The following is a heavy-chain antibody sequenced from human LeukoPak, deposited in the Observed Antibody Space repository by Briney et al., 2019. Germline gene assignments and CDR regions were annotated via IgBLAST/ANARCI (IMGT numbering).Heavy chain of an antibody. J-gene: IGHJ6*02. CDR3: ARDPATYYDFWSGTGYGMDV. V-gene: IGHV4-59*01. Sequence: SETLSLTCTVSGGSISSYYWSWIRQPPGKGLEWIGYIYYSGSTNYNPSLKSRVTISVDTSKNRFSLKLSSVTAADTAVYYCARDPATYYDFWSGTGYGMDVWGQGTTVTVSS. CDR1: GGSISSYY. CDR2: IYYSGST. D-gene: IGHD3-3*01.